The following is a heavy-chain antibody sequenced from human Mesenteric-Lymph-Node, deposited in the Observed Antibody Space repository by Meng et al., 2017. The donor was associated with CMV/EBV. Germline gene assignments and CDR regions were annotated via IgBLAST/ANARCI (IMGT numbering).Heavy chain of an antibody. D-gene: IGHD4-17*01. J-gene: IGHJ4*02. CDR1: GYTFTGYY. CDR3: VRGRSGDYDGYSLMY. Sequence: ASVKVSCKASGYTFTGYYMHWVRQAPGQGLEWLGVISTSDGSTSFAQNFQGTVTMARDTSTSTVYMELSSLRSEDTAVYYCVRGRSGDYDGYSLMYWGQGTLVTVSS. CDR2: ISTSDGST. V-gene: IGHV1-46*01.